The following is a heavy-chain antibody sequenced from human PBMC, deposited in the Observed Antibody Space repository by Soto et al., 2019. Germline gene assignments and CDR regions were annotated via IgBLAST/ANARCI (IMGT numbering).Heavy chain of an antibody. CDR2: INYSGST. D-gene: IGHD2-8*01. CDR3: ARIDPPLMLAWFDP. CDR1: RDSISDNY. V-gene: IGHV4-59*01. Sequence: QVLLQESGPGLVKPSETLSLTCTVSRDSISDNYWSWIRQPPGKGLEWLGYINYSGSTNYNPSLTGRASMSVHTSKNQFSLTLTSVTAADTGFYYCARIDPPLMLAWFDPWGQGTLVTVSS. J-gene: IGHJ5*02.